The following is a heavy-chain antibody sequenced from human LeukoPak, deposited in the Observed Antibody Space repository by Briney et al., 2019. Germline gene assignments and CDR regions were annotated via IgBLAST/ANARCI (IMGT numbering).Heavy chain of an antibody. CDR2: IYPGDSDT. CDR3: ASTTYYYDSSGYWGAFDI. J-gene: IGHJ3*02. D-gene: IGHD3-22*01. Sequence: GVSLKISCKGSGYGFTSYWIGWVRPMPGKGLEWMGIIYPGDSDTRYSPSFQGQVTISAHKSISTAYLQWSSLKASGTAMYYCASTTYYYDSSGYWGAFDIWGQGTMVTVSS. CDR1: GYGFTSYW. V-gene: IGHV5-51*01.